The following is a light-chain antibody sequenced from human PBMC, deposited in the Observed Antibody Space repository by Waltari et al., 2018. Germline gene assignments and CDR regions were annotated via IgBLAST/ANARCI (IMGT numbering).Light chain of an antibody. CDR2: GTS. Sequence: DIVLTQSPAILSLSPGERASLSCRASQSVTNYLAWYQQKPGQAPRLLIYGTSNRATGIPARFSGSGFATDFTLTISSLEPDDFAVYYCQQRRNWPLTFGGGTKVEIK. V-gene: IGKV3-11*01. CDR3: QQRRNWPLT. J-gene: IGKJ4*01. CDR1: QSVTNY.